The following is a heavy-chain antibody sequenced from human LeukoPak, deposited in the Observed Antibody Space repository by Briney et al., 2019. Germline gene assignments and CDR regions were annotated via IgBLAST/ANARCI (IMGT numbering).Heavy chain of an antibody. D-gene: IGHD5-18*01. J-gene: IGHJ2*01. CDR1: GFTLSSYG. Sequence: PGGSLRLSCTASGFTLSSYGMHWVRQAPGKGLEWVAVISDDGSNTYYADSVKGRFTISRDNSKNTLYLQLNSLRTEDTAVYYCAKDADTATIIVWYFDLWGRGTLVTVSS. CDR2: ISDDGSNT. CDR3: AKDADTATIIVWYFDL. V-gene: IGHV3-30*18.